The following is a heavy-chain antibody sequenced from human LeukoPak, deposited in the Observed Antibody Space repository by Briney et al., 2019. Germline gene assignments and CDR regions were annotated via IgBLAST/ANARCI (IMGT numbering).Heavy chain of an antibody. J-gene: IGHJ4*02. Sequence: GGSLRLSCAASGFTFSSYSMTWVRQAPGKGLEWVSYISSSSSTIYYADSVKGRFTISRDNSKNTLYLQMNSLRAEDTAVYYCAKCGSYYTIDYWGQGTLVTVSS. D-gene: IGHD1-26*01. CDR2: ISSSSSTI. CDR1: GFTFSSYS. V-gene: IGHV3-48*01. CDR3: AKCGSYYTIDY.